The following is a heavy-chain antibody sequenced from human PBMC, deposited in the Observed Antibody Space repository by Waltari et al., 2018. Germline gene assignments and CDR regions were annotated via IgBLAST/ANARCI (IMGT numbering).Heavy chain of an antibody. Sequence: QVQLVQSGAEVKKPGSSVKVSCKASGGTFSSSAISWVRQAPGQGLEWMGGINPILGIANYAQKFQGRVTITADKSTSTAYMELSSLRSEDTAVYYCAREAQGVTNTSPDSDYWGQGTLVTVSS. CDR3: AREAQGVTNTSPDSDY. CDR1: GGTFSSSA. D-gene: IGHD3-10*01. V-gene: IGHV1-69*10. J-gene: IGHJ4*02. CDR2: INPILGIA.